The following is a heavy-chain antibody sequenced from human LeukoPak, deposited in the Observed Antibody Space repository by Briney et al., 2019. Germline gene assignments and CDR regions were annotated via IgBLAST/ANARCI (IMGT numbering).Heavy chain of an antibody. D-gene: IGHD6-13*01. CDR3: AKGSLGSWYFFDS. J-gene: IGHJ4*02. CDR1: GFTFGSFP. CDR2: FSRNGHDT. V-gene: IGHV3-23*01. Sequence: GGSLRLSCAASGFTFGSFPMSWVRQAPGKGPEWVTTFSRNGHDTYYADSVKGRFTIFRDNSKNILYLQMNSLSAEDTAVYYCAKGSLGSWYFFDSWGQGTLVTVSS.